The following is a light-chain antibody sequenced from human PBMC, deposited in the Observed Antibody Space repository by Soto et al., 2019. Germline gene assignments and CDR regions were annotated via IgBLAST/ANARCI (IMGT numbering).Light chain of an antibody. CDR2: DAS. CDR1: QSISSW. V-gene: IGKV1-5*01. CDR3: QQYNSYSL. J-gene: IGKJ1*01. Sequence: IQMTQSPSTLSASVGDRVTITCRASQSISSWLAWYQQKPGKAPKLLIYDASSLESGVPSRFSGSGPGTEFTLTISSLQPDDFATYYCQQYNSYSLFGQGTKVDIK.